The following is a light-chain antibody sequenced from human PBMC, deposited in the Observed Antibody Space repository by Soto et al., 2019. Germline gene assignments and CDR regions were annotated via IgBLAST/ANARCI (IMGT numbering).Light chain of an antibody. CDR1: QVVSRK. CDR2: GAS. J-gene: IGKJ4*01. CDR3: QQYHTWPIT. V-gene: IGKV3-15*01. Sequence: DIVMPQSPATLSVAPGERVTFSCRASQVVSRKLAWYQTKPGQAPRLLISGASTGSTGIPDRFSGSGSGTEFTLTLSSLQSEDCAFYYCQQYHTWPITFGGVTKVEIK.